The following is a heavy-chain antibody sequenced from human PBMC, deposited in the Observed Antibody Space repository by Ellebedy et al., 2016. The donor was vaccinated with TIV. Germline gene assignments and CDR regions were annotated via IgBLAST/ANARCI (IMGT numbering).Heavy chain of an antibody. V-gene: IGHV7-4-1*04. CDR3: ARAEMNYDYVWGSNRNDAFDI. D-gene: IGHD3-16*01. CDR2: INTNTGNP. J-gene: IGHJ3*02. CDR1: KPSGYTFTTYG. Sequence: ASVKVSCKASKPSGYTFTTYGISWVRQAPGQGLEWMGWINTNTGNPTYAQGFTGRFVFSLDTSVSMAYLQISSLKAEDTAVYHCARAEMNYDYVWGSNRNDAFDIWGQGTMVTVSS.